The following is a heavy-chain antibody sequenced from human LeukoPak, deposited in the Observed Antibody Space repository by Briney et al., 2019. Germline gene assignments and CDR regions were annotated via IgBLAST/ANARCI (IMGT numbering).Heavy chain of an antibody. D-gene: IGHD1-26*01. V-gene: IGHV1-69*06. CDR1: GGTLSSYA. Sequence: SVKVSCKASGGTLSSYAISWVRQAPGQGLEWMGGIIPIFGTANYAQKFQGRVTITADKSTSTAYMELSSLRSEDTAVYYCARGGALTPDYYYGMDVWGKGTTVIVSS. CDR3: ARGGALTPDYYYGMDV. J-gene: IGHJ6*04. CDR2: IIPIFGTA.